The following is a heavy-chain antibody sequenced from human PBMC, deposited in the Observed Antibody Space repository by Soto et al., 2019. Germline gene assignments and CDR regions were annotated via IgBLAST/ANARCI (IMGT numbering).Heavy chain of an antibody. V-gene: IGHV3-23*01. D-gene: IGHD3-22*01. CDR1: GFTFSSYA. CDR3: AKDWYYYDSSGYYISSDY. Sequence: PGGALRLSCAASGFTFSSYAMSWVRQAPGKGLEWVSAISGSGGSTYYADSVKGRFTISRDNSKNTLYLQMNSLRAEDTAVYYCAKDWYYYDSSGYYISSDYWGQGTLVTVSS. J-gene: IGHJ4*02. CDR2: ISGSGGST.